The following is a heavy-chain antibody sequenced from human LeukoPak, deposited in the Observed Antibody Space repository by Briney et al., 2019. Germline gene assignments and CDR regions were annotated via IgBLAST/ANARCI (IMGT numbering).Heavy chain of an antibody. CDR1: GFGFSSNW. CDR3: AKDHYWSIDY. J-gene: IGHJ4*02. D-gene: IGHD3-3*01. V-gene: IGHV3-74*01. Sequence: GGSLRLSCAASGFGFSSNWMHWVRHAPGQGLVWVSRIKGDGISANYADSVKGRFTISRDIAKNTLYLQMNSLRAEDTGVYYCAKDHYWSIDYWGRGTLVTVSS. CDR2: IKGDGISA.